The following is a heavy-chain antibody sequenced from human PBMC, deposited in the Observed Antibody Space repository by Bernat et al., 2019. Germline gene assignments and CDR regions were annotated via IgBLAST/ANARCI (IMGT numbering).Heavy chain of an antibody. CDR2: IYWDDDK. D-gene: IGHD6-13*01. CDR1: GFSLSTSGVG. Sequence: QITLKESGPTLVKPTQTLTLTCTFSGFSLSTSGVGVGWIRQPPGKALEWLSLIYWDDDKRYSPSLKSRLTITKDTSKNQVVLTMTNMDPVDTATNYCAHNWYSSSWYLGAAPYYFDYWGQGTLVTVSS. J-gene: IGHJ4*02. V-gene: IGHV2-5*02. CDR3: AHNWYSSSWYLGAAPYYFDY.